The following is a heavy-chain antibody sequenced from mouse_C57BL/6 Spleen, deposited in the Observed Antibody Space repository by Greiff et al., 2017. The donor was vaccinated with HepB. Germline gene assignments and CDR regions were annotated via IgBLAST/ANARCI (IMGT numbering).Heavy chain of an antibody. J-gene: IGHJ4*01. V-gene: IGHV3-6*01. CDR2: ISYDGSN. CDR1: GYSITSGYY. D-gene: IGHD6-1*01. CDR3: ARREGLAGAFYAMDY. Sequence: VQLKESGPGLVKPSQSLSLTCSVTGYSITSGYYWNWIRQFPGNKLEWMGYISYDGSNNYNPSLKNRISITRDTSKNQFFLKLNSVTTEDTATYYCARREGLAGAFYAMDYWGQGTSVTVSS.